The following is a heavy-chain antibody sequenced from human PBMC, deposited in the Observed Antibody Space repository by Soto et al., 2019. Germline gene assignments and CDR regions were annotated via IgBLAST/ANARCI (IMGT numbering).Heavy chain of an antibody. V-gene: IGHV3-9*01. CDR3: AKGATGYCSGGSCYEDYWYFDL. Sequence: EVQLVESGGGLVQPGRSLRLSCAASGFTFDDYAMHWVRQAPGKGLEWVSGISWNSGSIGYADSVKGRFTISRDNAKNSLYLQMNRLSDEDTALYYCAKGATGYCSGGSCYEDYWYFDLWGRGTLVTVSS. CDR2: ISWNSGSI. D-gene: IGHD2-15*01. CDR1: GFTFDDYA. J-gene: IGHJ2*01.